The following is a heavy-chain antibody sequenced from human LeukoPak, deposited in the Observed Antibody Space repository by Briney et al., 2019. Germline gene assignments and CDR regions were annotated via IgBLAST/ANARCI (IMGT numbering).Heavy chain of an antibody. D-gene: IGHD2-2*01. CDR3: ASGYCSSTSCYDWFDP. Sequence: GASVKVSCKTSGYTSTGYYMHWVRQAPGQGLEWMGWINPNSGGTNYAQKFQGRVTMTRDTSISTAYMELSRLRSDDTAVYYCASGYCSSTSCYDWFDPWGQGTLVTVSS. V-gene: IGHV1-2*02. CDR1: GYTSTGYY. CDR2: INPNSGGT. J-gene: IGHJ5*02.